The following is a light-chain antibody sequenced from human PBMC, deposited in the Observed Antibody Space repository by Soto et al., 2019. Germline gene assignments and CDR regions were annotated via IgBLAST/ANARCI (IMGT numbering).Light chain of an antibody. CDR2: DAS. CDR1: QSVSSY. J-gene: IGKJ4*01. V-gene: IGKV3-11*01. Sequence: EIVLTQSPATLSLSPGERATLSCRASQSVSSYLGWYQQKPGQAPRLLIYDASNRATGIPARFSGSGSGTDFTLTISSLEPEDFAVYYCQQRSTWLLTFGGGTKVEIK. CDR3: QQRSTWLLT.